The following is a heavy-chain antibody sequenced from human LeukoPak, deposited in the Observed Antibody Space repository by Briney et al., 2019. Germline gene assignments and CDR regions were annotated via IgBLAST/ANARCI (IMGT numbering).Heavy chain of an antibody. CDR3: ARRGANSGSYSHFDL. CDR2: IYYSGST. D-gene: IGHD1-26*01. Sequence: SETLSLTCTVSGGSTSGYYWSWIRQPPGKGLEWIGDIYYSGSTNYNPSLKSRVTISVDTSKNQFSLKLSSVTAADTAVYSCARRGANSGSYSHFDLWGRGTLVTVSA. V-gene: IGHV4-59*01. J-gene: IGHJ2*01. CDR1: GGSTSGYY.